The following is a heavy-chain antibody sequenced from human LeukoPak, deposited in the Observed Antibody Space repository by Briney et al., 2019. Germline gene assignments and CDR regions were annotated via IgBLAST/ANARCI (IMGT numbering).Heavy chain of an antibody. J-gene: IGHJ4*02. V-gene: IGHV1-2*02. D-gene: IGHD6-19*01. CDR2: INPNSGGT. CDR1: GYTFIGYN. Sequence: GASVKVSCKASGYTFIGYNMHWVRQAPGQGLEWMGWINPNSGGTNYAQKFQGRVTMTRDTSISTAYMELSRLSSDDTAVYYCARVGALAGIGWGDFDYWGQGTLVAVSS. CDR3: ARVGALAGIGWGDFDY.